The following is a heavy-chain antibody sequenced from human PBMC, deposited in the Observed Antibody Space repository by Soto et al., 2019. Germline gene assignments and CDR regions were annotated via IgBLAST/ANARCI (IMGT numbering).Heavy chain of an antibody. J-gene: IGHJ4*02. D-gene: IGHD5-18*01. CDR3: ARHGYNYGGGYFDY. CDR2: IYSGGST. Sequence: EVQLVESGGGLVQPGGSLRLSCAASGVTVSSNYMSWVRQAPGKGLEWVSVIYSGGSTYYADSVKGRFTISRDNSKNTRYLQSNSLRAEDTAVYYCARHGYNYGGGYFDYWGQGTLVTVSS. CDR1: GVTVSSNY. V-gene: IGHV3-66*04.